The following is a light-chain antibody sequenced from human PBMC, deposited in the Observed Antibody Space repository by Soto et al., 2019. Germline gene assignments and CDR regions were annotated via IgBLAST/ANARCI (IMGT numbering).Light chain of an antibody. CDR2: EVN. CDR3: SSYTNSNTYV. CDR1: SSDIGVYNY. Sequence: QSVLTQPASVSGSPGQSITFSCTGTSSDIGVYNYVSWYQQHPGKAPKLMIYEVNNRPSGVSNRFSGSKSGNTASLTISGLQAADEADYYCSSYTNSNTYVFGNGTKVTVL. J-gene: IGLJ1*01. V-gene: IGLV2-14*01.